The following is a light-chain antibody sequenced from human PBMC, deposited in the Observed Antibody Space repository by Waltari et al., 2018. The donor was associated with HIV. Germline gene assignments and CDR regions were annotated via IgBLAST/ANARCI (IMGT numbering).Light chain of an antibody. CDR1: SSNIGSNY. CDR3: AAWDDSLSGWV. J-gene: IGLJ3*02. CDR2: RNN. Sequence: QSVLTQPPSASGTPGQRVTISCSGSSSNIGSNYVSWYQQLPGTTPKLLIYRNNQRPSGVPDRFSGSKSGTSASLAISGIRSEDEADYYCAAWDDSLSGWVFGGGTKLTVL. V-gene: IGLV1-47*01.